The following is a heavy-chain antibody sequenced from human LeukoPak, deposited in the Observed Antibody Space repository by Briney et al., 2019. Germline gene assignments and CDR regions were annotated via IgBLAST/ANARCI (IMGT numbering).Heavy chain of an antibody. J-gene: IGHJ3*02. Sequence: PSETLSLTCTVSGGSISSYYWSWIRQPPGKGLEWIGYIYYSGSTNYNPSLKSRVTISVDTSKNQFSLKLSSATAADTAVYYCARARQLDAFDIWGQGTMVTVSS. D-gene: IGHD6-13*01. CDR3: ARARQLDAFDI. CDR2: IYYSGST. V-gene: IGHV4-59*01. CDR1: GGSISSYY.